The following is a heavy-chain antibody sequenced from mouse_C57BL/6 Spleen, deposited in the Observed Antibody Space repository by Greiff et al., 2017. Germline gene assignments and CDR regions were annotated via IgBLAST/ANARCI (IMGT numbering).Heavy chain of an antibody. J-gene: IGHJ2*01. CDR1: GYTFTSYW. CDR2: IYPGSGST. Sequence: QVQLQQPGAELVKPGASVKMSCKASGYTFTSYWITWVKQRPGQGLEWIGDIYPGSGSTNSNEKFKSKATLTVDTSSSTASMQLSSLTSEDSAVYYCASPIYYDYDRDYFDYGGQGTTLTVYS. CDR3: ASPIYYDYDRDYFDY. V-gene: IGHV1-55*01. D-gene: IGHD2-4*01.